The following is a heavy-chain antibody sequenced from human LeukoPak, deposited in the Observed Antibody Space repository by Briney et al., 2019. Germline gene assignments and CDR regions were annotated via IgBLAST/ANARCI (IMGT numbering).Heavy chain of an antibody. J-gene: IGHJ4*02. CDR1: GYTFTSYG. CDR3: ATVRYWGEVVVITTYYFDY. CDR2: ISAYNGNT. Sequence: GASVKVSCKASGYTFTSYGISWVRQAPGQGLEWMGWISAYNGNTNYAQKLQGRVTMTTDTSTSTAYMELRSLRSEDTAVYYCATVRYWGEVVVITTYYFDYWGQGTLVTVSS. D-gene: IGHD3-22*01. V-gene: IGHV1-18*01.